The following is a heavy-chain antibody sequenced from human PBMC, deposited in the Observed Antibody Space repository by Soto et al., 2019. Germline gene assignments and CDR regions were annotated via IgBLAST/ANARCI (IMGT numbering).Heavy chain of an antibody. CDR1: GYTFTSYY. CDR3: ARDPYCSSTSCYIGVTGFDP. D-gene: IGHD2-2*02. Sequence: GASVKVSCKASGYTFTSYYMHWVRQAPGQGLEWMGIINPSGDSTSYAQKFQGRVTMTRDTSTSTVYMELSSLRSEDTAVYYCARDPYCSSTSCYIGVTGFDPWGQGTLVTVSS. J-gene: IGHJ5*02. CDR2: INPSGDST. V-gene: IGHV1-46*01.